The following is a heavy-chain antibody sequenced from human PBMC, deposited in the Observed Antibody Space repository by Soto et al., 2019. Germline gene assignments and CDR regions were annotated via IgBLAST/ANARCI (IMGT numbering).Heavy chain of an antibody. Sequence: GSLRLSCAASGFTFSSYAMSWVRQAPGKGLEWVSAISGSGGSTYYADSVKGRFTISRDNSKNTLYLQMNSLRAEDTAVYYCAKFIIAVAGTRDAFDIWGQGTMVTVSS. V-gene: IGHV3-23*01. D-gene: IGHD6-19*01. CDR2: ISGSGGST. CDR1: GFTFSSYA. CDR3: AKFIIAVAGTRDAFDI. J-gene: IGHJ3*02.